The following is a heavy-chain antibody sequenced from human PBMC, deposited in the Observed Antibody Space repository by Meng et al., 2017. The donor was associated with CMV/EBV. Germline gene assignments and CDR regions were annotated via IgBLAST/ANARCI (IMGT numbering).Heavy chain of an antibody. CDR3: AREGRPDQLLSENWFDP. J-gene: IGHJ5*02. Sequence: ASVKVSCKASGYTFTSYDINWVRQATGQGLEWMGWMNPNSGNTGYAQKFQGRVTITRNTSISTAYMELSSLRSEDTAVYYCAREGRPDQLLSENWFDPWGQGTLVTVSS. V-gene: IGHV1-8*03. D-gene: IGHD2-2*01. CDR1: GYTFTSYD. CDR2: MNPNSGNT.